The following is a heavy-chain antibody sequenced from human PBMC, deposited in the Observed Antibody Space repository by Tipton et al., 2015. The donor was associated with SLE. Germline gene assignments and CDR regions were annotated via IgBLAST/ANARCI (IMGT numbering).Heavy chain of an antibody. V-gene: IGHV3-7*01. Sequence: SLRLSCAASGFTFRDSWMNWVRRAPGKGLEWVANIKEDGSEKHYVDSVKDRLTISRDNAKNSLYLQMNSLRAEDTAVYYCARGILEPGDYWGQGTLVTVSS. CDR3: ARGILEPGDY. CDR1: GFTFRDSW. J-gene: IGHJ4*02. D-gene: IGHD1-1*01. CDR2: IKEDGSEK.